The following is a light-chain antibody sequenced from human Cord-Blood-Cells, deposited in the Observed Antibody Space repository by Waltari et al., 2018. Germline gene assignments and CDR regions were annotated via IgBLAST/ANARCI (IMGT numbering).Light chain of an antibody. V-gene: IGLV2-23*01. Sequence: QSALTQPASVSGSPGQSITISCTGTSSDVGSYNLVSLYQQHPSKAPKLMIYEASNRPSGVSNRFSGSKSGNTASLTISGLQAEDDADYYCCSYAGSSTWVFGGGTKLTVL. CDR2: EAS. CDR1: SSDVGSYNL. J-gene: IGLJ3*02. CDR3: CSYAGSSTWV.